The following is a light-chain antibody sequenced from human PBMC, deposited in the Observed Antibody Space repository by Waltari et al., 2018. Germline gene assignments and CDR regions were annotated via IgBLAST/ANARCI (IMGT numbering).Light chain of an antibody. CDR2: EAT. J-gene: IGKJ2*01. Sequence: ETTLTQPPAFMSATPRDKVNISCRASQDIDDEMNWYQQKPGEGAIFIIQEATTLVPGIPPRFSGSGYGTDFTLTINNIQSEDVASYFCLEHDNFPTHTFGQGTKLEIK. CDR1: QDIDDE. V-gene: IGKV5-2*01. CDR3: LEHDNFPTHT.